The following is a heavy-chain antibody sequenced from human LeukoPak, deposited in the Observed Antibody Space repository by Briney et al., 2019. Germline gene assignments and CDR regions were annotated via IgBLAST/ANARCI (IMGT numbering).Heavy chain of an antibody. CDR3: AKDRLPWGIAARIFDY. D-gene: IGHD6-6*01. CDR2: ISWNSGSI. V-gene: IGHV3-9*03. Sequence: GGSLRLSCAASGFTFDDYAMHWVRQAPGKGLEWVSGISWNSGSIGYADSVKGRFTISRDNAKNSLYLQMNSLRAEDMALYYCAKDRLPWGIAARIFDYWGQGTLVTVSS. CDR1: GFTFDDYA. J-gene: IGHJ4*02.